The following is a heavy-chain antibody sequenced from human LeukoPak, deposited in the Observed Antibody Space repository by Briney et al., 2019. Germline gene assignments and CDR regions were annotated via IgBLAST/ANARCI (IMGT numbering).Heavy chain of an antibody. CDR2: IIGSGGST. CDR3: AKANGDSRGYFDY. Sequence: GGSLRLSCAASGFTFSSSAMGWVRQAPGKGLEWVSGIIGSGGSTYYADSVKGRFTISRDNSENTLYLQMNSLRAEDTAVYYCAKANGDSRGYFDYWGQGILVTVSS. V-gene: IGHV3-23*01. CDR1: GFTFSSSA. D-gene: IGHD4-17*01. J-gene: IGHJ4*02.